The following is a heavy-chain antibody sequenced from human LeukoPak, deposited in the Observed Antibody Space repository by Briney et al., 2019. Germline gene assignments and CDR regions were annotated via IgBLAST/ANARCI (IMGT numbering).Heavy chain of an antibody. V-gene: IGHV3-20*04. Sequence: RPGGSLRLSCAASGFTFDDYGMSWVRQAPGKGLEWVSGINWNGGSTYYADSVKGRFTISRDNSKNTLYLQMNSLRAEDTAVYYCARGYCSSTSCYSRYMDVWGKGTTVTISS. CDR1: GFTFDDYG. CDR3: ARGYCSSTSCYSRYMDV. D-gene: IGHD2-2*01. CDR2: INWNGGST. J-gene: IGHJ6*03.